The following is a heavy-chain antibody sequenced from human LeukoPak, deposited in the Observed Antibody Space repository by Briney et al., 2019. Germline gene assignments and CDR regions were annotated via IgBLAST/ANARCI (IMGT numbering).Heavy chain of an antibody. D-gene: IGHD5-18*01. J-gene: IGHJ4*02. CDR3: ARDMSWLNHFDY. CDR2: ISYDGSNK. Sequence: GRSLRLSCAAFGFTFSSYSLHWVRQAPGKGLEWVAVISYDGSNKYYADSVKGRFTISRDNSKNTLYLQMNSLRAEDTALYYCARDMSWLNHFDYWGQGTLVTVSS. CDR1: GFTFSSYS. V-gene: IGHV3-30-3*01.